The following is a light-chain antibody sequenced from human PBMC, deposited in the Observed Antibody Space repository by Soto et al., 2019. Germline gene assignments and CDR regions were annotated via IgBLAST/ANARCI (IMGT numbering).Light chain of an antibody. CDR1: QSISSY. CDR3: QHSDSTPPRLT. J-gene: IGKJ4*02. CDR2: AAS. V-gene: IGKV1-39*01. Sequence: DIQMTQSPSSLSASVGDRVTITCRASQSISSYLYWYQQIPGKAPKLLIYAASSLQSGVPSWLRGRGSATDFTLTISSLHPEDFATYYCQHSDSTPPRLTLGGGTKVELK.